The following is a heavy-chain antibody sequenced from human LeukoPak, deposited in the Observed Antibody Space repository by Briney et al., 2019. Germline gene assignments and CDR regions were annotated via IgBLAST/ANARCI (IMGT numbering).Heavy chain of an antibody. CDR1: GFTFSSYW. CDR3: RNNPDYGGTVDY. V-gene: IGHV3-74*01. CDR2: INTDGSST. Sequence: GGSLRLSCAASGFTFSSYWMHWVRQAPGKGLVWVSRINTDGSSTNYADSVKGRFTISRDNAKNTLYLQMNSLRAEDTAVYYCRNNPDYGGTVDYWGQGTLVTVSS. J-gene: IGHJ4*02. D-gene: IGHD4-23*01.